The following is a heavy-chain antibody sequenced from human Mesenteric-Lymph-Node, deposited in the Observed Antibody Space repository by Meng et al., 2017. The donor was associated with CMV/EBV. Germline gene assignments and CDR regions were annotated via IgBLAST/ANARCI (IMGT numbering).Heavy chain of an antibody. Sequence: SSSSSNWWSWVRQPPGKGLEWIGEIYHSGSTNYNPSLKSRVTISVDKSKNQFSLKLSSVTAADTAVYYCARDAGGDYYDSSGYYSDWGQGTLVTVSS. J-gene: IGHJ4*02. V-gene: IGHV4-4*02. CDR3: ARDAGGDYYDSSGYYSD. CDR2: IYHSGST. D-gene: IGHD3-22*01. CDR1: SSSSSNW.